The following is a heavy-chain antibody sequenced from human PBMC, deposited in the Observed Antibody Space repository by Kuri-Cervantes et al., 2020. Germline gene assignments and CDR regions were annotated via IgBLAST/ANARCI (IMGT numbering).Heavy chain of an antibody. Sequence: GSLRLSCAVSGYSISSGYYWGWIRQPPGKGLEWIGSIYHSGSTYYNPSLKSRVTISVDTSKNQFSLKLSSVTAADTAVYYCARGIAAHRVSYYYYYMDVWGKGTTVTVSS. J-gene: IGHJ6*03. CDR3: ARGIAAHRVSYYYYYMDV. CDR1: GYSISSGYY. V-gene: IGHV4-38-2*01. D-gene: IGHD6-13*01. CDR2: IYHSGST.